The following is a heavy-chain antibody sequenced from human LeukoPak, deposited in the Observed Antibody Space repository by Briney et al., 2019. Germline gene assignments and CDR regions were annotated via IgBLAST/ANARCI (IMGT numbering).Heavy chain of an antibody. CDR3: SRGLVGQWLVYY. CDR1: GFTFSSYS. CDR2: ISSSGKYI. V-gene: IGHV3-21*01. J-gene: IGHJ4*02. Sequence: GGSLRLSCAASGFTFSSYSMNWVRQAPEKGLEWVSSISSSGKYIYYADSVKGRFTISRDNAKNSLYLQMNTLGAEDTAVYYCSRGLVGQWLVYYWGQGTLVTVSS. D-gene: IGHD6-19*01.